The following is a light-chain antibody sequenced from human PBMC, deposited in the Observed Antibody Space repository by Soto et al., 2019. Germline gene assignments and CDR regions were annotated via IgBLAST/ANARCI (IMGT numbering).Light chain of an antibody. CDR3: KPYTRYSLT. CDR2: DAS. CDR1: QSISSW. Sequence: DIQMTQSPSTLSASVGDRVTITCRASQSISSWLAWYQQKPGKAPKLLIYDASSLESGVPSRFSGSGSDTELALTINNLQPDDFATYHCKPYTRYSLTFGGGTKVEIK. V-gene: IGKV1-5*01. J-gene: IGKJ4*01.